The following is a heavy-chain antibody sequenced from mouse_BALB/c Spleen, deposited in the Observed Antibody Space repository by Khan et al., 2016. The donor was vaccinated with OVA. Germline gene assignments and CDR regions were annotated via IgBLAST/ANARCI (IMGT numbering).Heavy chain of an antibody. D-gene: IGHD2-1*01. CDR1: GLSLTNYG. Sequence: VQLQESGPGLVAPSQSLSIRCTVSGLSLTNYGVSWVRQPPGKGLEWLGVIWGDGSTNYHSVLKSRLTLNKAHSKSQVFVKLNSLQPDDTATYFCAIIYYGNDWFAYWGQGTLVTVSA. V-gene: IGHV2-3*01. CDR2: IWGDGST. J-gene: IGHJ3*01. CDR3: AIIYYGNDWFAY.